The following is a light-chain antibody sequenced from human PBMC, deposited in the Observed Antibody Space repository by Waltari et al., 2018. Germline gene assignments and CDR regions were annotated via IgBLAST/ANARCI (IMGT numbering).Light chain of an antibody. V-gene: IGLV2-23*02. CDR3: CSYTSIGPLL. CDR2: EVT. CDR1: SSDVGVNNF. Sequence: QSALTQPASVSGSPGQSIAISCIGTSSDVGVNNFIFWYQQHPGRAPKLMILEVTNRPARVSPRFSGSKTGSSPSLTITRLQADDEADYYCCSYTSIGPLLIGGGTKVTVL. J-gene: IGLJ2*01.